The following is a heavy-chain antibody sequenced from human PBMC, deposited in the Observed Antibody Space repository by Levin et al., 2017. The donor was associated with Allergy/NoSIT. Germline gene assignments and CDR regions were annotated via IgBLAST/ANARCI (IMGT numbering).Heavy chain of an antibody. CDR3: TRLPAAGGNDY. J-gene: IGHJ4*02. CDR2: IRNKANSYAT. V-gene: IGHV3-73*01. CDR1: GFTFSGSA. D-gene: IGHD6-13*01. Sequence: GGSLRLSCAASGFTFSGSAMHWVRQASGKGLEWVGRIRNKANSYATAYAASVKGRFTISRDDSKNTAYLQMNSLKTEDTAVYYCTRLPAAGGNDYWGQGTLVTVSS.